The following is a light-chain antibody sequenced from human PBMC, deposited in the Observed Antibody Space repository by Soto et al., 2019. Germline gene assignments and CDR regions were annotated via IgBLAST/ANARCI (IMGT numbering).Light chain of an antibody. J-gene: IGLJ1*01. CDR3: SSYTSSSTEFYV. Sequence: QSALTQPGSVSGSPGQTITISRTGTSSDVGGYNYVSWYQQHPGKAPKLMIYDVSNRPSGVSNRFSGSKSGNTASLTISGLQAEDEPDYYCSSYTSSSTEFYVFGTGTKLTVL. CDR2: DVS. V-gene: IGLV2-14*01. CDR1: SSDVGGYNY.